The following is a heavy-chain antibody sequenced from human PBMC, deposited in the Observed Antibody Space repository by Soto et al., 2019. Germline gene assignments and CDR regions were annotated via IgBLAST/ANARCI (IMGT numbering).Heavy chain of an antibody. CDR3: TRLGPVYDSSGYYSDY. CDR1: GFTFSGSA. J-gene: IGHJ4*02. Sequence: PGGSLRLSWAASGFTFSGSAMHWVRQASGKGLEWVGRIRSKANSYATAYAASVKGRFTISRDDSKKTAYLQMNSLKTEDTAVYYCTRLGPVYDSSGYYSDYWGQGTLVTVSS. D-gene: IGHD3-22*01. V-gene: IGHV3-73*01. CDR2: IRSKANSYAT.